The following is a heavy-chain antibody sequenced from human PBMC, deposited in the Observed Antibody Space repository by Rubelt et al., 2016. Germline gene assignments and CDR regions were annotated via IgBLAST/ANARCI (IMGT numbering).Heavy chain of an antibody. CDR2: INPNRGGT. J-gene: IGHJ3*01. D-gene: IGHD2-15*01. V-gene: IGHV1-2*02. CDR3: ARAGSAAFD. Sequence: QVQLVQSGAEVKTPGASVKVSCQASGYTFTGYFMHWVRQAPGQGLEWMGWINPNRGGTKTAQRFQGRVTMTRDTSTSTAYMELSGLTSDDTAVYYCARAGSAAFDWGPGTMVTVS. CDR1: GYTFTGYF.